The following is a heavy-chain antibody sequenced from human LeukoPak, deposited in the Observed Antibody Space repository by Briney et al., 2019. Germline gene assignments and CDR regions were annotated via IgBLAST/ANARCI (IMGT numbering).Heavy chain of an antibody. CDR3: ARGYYYDSSSYYYFDC. V-gene: IGHV1-69*05. CDR1: GGTFSSYA. J-gene: IGHJ4*02. CDR2: IIPIFGTA. Sequence: SVKVSCKASGGTFSSYAISWVRQAPGQGLEWMGRIIPIFGTANYAQKFQGRVTITTDESTSTAYMELSSLRSEDTAVYYCARGYYYDSSSYYYFDCWGQGTLVTVSS. D-gene: IGHD3-22*01.